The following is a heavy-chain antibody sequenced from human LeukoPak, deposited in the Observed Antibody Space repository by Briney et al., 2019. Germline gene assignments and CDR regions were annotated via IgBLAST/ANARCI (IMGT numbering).Heavy chain of an antibody. V-gene: IGHV3-30*02. CDR2: IRYDGSDK. CDR3: AKAIHSSSSGVVDY. J-gene: IGHJ4*02. Sequence: GGPLRLSCAASGFIFSNYAMHWVRQAPGKGLEWVTFIRYDGSDKYYAESVKGRFTISRDNSKNTLYLQMNSLRAEDTAVYYCAKAIHSSSSGVVDYWGQGTLVTVSS. CDR1: GFIFSNYA. D-gene: IGHD6-6*01.